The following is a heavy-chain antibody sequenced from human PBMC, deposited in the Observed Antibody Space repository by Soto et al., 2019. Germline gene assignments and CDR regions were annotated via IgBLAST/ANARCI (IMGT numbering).Heavy chain of an antibody. CDR3: ARASCSGGSCYLGFDA. D-gene: IGHD2-15*01. Sequence: GGSLRLSCAASGFTFSDYYMSWIRQAPGKGLEWVSYISSSSSYTNYADSVKGRFTISRDNAKNSLYLQMNSLRAEDTAVYYCARASCSGGSCYLGFDAWGQGPLGTV. CDR2: ISSSSSYT. V-gene: IGHV3-11*06. J-gene: IGHJ5*02. CDR1: GFTFSDYY.